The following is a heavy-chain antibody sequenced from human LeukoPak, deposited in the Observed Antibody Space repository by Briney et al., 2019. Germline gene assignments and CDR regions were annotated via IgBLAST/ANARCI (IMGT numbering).Heavy chain of an antibody. Sequence: PSETLSLTCSVSGGSVSSYYWSWIRQTPGKGLEWIGYIHNSGRTNYNPSLKSRVTGFVDTSKNQVSLRLSSVTAADTAVYYCARHGTISSESYFDYWGQGALVTVSS. CDR2: IHNSGRT. V-gene: IGHV4-59*08. D-gene: IGHD1-14*01. CDR3: ARHGTISSESYFDY. J-gene: IGHJ4*02. CDR1: GGSVSSYY.